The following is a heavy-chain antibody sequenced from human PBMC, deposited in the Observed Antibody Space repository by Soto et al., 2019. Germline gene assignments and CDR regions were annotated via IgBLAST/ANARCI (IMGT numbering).Heavy chain of an antibody. D-gene: IGHD3-22*01. CDR3: AREIDYYDSSGYYTSVHHAFDI. J-gene: IGHJ3*02. Sequence: PGGSLRLSCAASGFTFDTYSMNWVRQAPGKGLEWVSYISSISSNIYYADSVKGRFTIPRDNAKNSLYLQMNSLRDEDTAVYYCAREIDYYDSSGYYTSVHHAFDIWGQGTMVTVSS. CDR1: GFTFDTYS. CDR2: ISSISSNI. V-gene: IGHV3-48*02.